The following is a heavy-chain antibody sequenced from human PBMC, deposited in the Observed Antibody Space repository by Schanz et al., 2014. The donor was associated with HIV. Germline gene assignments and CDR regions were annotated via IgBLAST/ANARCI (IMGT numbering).Heavy chain of an antibody. CDR1: GGREGEDA. D-gene: IGHD1-26*01. CDR3: ANQRYSGPSHPFDY. CDR2: IDGVGDNT. V-gene: IGHV3-23*04. J-gene: IGHJ4*02. Sequence: EGQLVESGGGWIKPGRAGREEGRASGGREGEDAMSWFRQAPGKGLEWVSAIDGVGDNTYYADSVKGRFTISRDNSKNTVYLRMSGLRAEDTAVYYCANQRYSGPSHPFDYWGRGTLVTVSS.